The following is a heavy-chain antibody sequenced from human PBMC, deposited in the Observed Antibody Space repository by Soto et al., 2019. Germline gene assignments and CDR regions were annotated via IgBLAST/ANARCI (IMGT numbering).Heavy chain of an antibody. Sequence: QVQLVESGGGVVQPGRSLRLSCAASGFTFSSYAMHWVRQAPGKGLEWVAVISYDGSNKYYADSVKGRFTISRDNSKNTLYLQMNSLRAEDTAVYYCARELRSANSPYYYWGQGTLVTVSS. D-gene: IGHD2-21*01. J-gene: IGHJ4*02. CDR1: GFTFSSYA. CDR2: ISYDGSNK. CDR3: ARELRSANSPYYY. V-gene: IGHV3-30-3*01.